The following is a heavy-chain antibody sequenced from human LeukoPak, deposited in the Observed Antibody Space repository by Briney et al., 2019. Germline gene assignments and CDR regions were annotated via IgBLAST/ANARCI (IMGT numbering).Heavy chain of an antibody. V-gene: IGHV4-34*01. J-gene: IGHJ4*02. CDR2: INHSGST. D-gene: IGHD6-19*01. Sequence: SETLCLTCAVNGGSFSGYYWSWIRQPPGKGLGWIGEINHSGSTNYNPSLKSRVTISVDTSKNQFSLKLSSVTAADTAVYYCAGNPWYSSGWYGHDYWGQGTLVTVSS. CDR1: GGSFSGYY. CDR3: AGNPWYSSGWYGHDY.